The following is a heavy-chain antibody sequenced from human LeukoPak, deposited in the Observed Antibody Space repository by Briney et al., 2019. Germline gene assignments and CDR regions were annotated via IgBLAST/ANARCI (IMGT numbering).Heavy chain of an antibody. V-gene: IGHV3-49*04. Sequence: PGGSLRLSCTASGFTFGDCAISWVRQAPGKGLEWVGFIRSKVYGGTTDYAASVKDRFTISRDDSTSIAYLQMNSLKTEDTAVYYCTGNYYGSGSYADFDYWGQGTLVTVSS. CDR3: TGNYYGSGSYADFDY. J-gene: IGHJ4*02. CDR1: GFTFGDCA. CDR2: IRSKVYGGTT. D-gene: IGHD3-10*01.